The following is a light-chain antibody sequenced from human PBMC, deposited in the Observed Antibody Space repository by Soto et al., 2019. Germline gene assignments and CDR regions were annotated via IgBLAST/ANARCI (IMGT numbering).Light chain of an antibody. CDR1: QTISSW. CDR3: QHYNSYSEA. J-gene: IGKJ1*01. Sequence: DIQMTQSPPTLSASVGDRVTITCRASQTISSWLAWYQRKPGKAPKLLIYKASTLKSGVPSRFSGSGSGTEFTLTISSLQPDDFATYYCQHYNSYSEAFGQGTKVDIK. V-gene: IGKV1-5*03. CDR2: KAS.